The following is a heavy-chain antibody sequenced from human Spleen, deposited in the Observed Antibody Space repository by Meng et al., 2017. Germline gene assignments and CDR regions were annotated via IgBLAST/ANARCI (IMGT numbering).Heavy chain of an antibody. CDR2: ISAYNGDT. CDR3: VSERGGGSFDY. J-gene: IGHJ4*02. V-gene: IGHV1-18*01. D-gene: IGHD3-10*01. Sequence: QVQLVQSGSELKKPGASVKVSCKASGYTFTNYAMNWVRQAPGQGLEWMGWISAYNGDTSYAQKVQGRVTMTRDTSTNTAYMDLRNLRSDDTAVYYCVSERGGGSFDYWGQGTLVTVSS. CDR1: GYTFTNYA.